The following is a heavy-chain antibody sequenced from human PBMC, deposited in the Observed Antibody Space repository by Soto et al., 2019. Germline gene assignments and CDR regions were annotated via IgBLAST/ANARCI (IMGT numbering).Heavy chain of an antibody. Sequence: PSETLSLTCTVSGGSISSYYWSWIRQPPGKGLEWIGYIYYSGSTNYNPSLKSRVTISVDTSKNQFSLKLSSVTAADTAVYYCARHLDPVNNWFDPWGQGTLVTVSS. CDR1: GGSISSYY. J-gene: IGHJ5*02. V-gene: IGHV4-59*08. D-gene: IGHD3-10*01. CDR2: IYYSGST. CDR3: ARHLDPVNNWFDP.